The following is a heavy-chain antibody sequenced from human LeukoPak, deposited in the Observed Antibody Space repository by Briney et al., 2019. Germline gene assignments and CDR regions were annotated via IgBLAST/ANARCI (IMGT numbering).Heavy chain of an antibody. CDR2: ISGSGGST. CDR1: GFTFSSYA. Sequence: GGSLRLSCAASGFTFSSYAMSWVRQAPGKGLEWVSAISGSGGSTYYADSVKGRFTISRDNSKNTLYLQMNRLRAEDTAVYYCAKVGTRITIFGVVSGRGGNAFDIWGQGTMVTVSS. D-gene: IGHD3-3*01. V-gene: IGHV3-23*01. CDR3: AKVGTRITIFGVVSGRGGNAFDI. J-gene: IGHJ3*02.